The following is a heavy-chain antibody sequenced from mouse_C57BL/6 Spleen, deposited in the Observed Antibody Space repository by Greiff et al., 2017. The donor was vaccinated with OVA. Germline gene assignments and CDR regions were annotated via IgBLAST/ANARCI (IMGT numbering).Heavy chain of an antibody. Sequence: EVHLVESGPGLVKPSQSLSLTRSVTGYSITSGYYWNWIRQFPGNKLEWMGYISYDGSNNYNPSLKNRISITRDTSKNQFFLKLNSVTTEDTATYYCARGRDYFDYWGQGTTLTVSS. J-gene: IGHJ2*01. V-gene: IGHV3-6*01. CDR2: ISYDGSN. CDR1: GYSITSGYY. CDR3: ARGRDYFDY.